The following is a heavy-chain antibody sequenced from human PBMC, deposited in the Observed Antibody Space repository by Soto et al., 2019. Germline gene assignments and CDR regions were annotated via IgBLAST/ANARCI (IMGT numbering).Heavy chain of an antibody. J-gene: IGHJ6*01. CDR3: AHRGV. CDR1: GFTFSSYA. V-gene: IGHV3-23*01. Sequence: PGGSMRLSCTASGFTFSSYAMSWVRQAPGKGLEWVSSISNNGDNTYYPDSVKGRFTISRDNSKNTLYLQMSSLRADDTAVYYCAHRGVWGQATTATVSA. CDR2: ISNNGDNT.